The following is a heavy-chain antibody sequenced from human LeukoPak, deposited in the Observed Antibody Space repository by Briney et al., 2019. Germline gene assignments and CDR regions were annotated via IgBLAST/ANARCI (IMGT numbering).Heavy chain of an antibody. CDR1: GHIFDDYT. CDR3: VKGSGGYRFDY. V-gene: IGHV3-43*01. J-gene: IGHJ4*02. D-gene: IGHD1-26*01. Sequence: GGALRLSCASSGHIFDDYTMHWVRRAPGWGLEWVSLCSWDGVITTYADSVRVRFTISRDNSEESLYLQMNSLRPEDTAFYYCVKGSGGYRFDYWGQGTLVTVSS. CDR2: CSWDGVIT.